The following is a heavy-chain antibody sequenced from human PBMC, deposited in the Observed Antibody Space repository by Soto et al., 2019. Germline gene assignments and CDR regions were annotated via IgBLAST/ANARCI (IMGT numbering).Heavy chain of an antibody. CDR3: AIEGAGFGH. D-gene: IGHD1-26*01. Sequence: VESGGGLVQPWGSVNLSCAASGITFSASSMHWVRRAPGKGLEWLGRIRGKANHYVTAYSESVKGRFVISRDDSQNTMFLKMRSLRTEDTAMYFWAIEGAGFGHWGQGTLVTVS. V-gene: IGHV3-73*01. CDR2: IRGKANHYVT. CDR1: GITFSASS. J-gene: IGHJ4*02.